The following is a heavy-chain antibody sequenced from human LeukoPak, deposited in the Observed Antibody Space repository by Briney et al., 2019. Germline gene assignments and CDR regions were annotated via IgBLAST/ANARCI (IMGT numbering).Heavy chain of an antibody. Sequence: GGSLRLSCAASGFTFSSYWMHWVRQAPGKGLVWVSRINSDGSSTSCADSVKGRFTISRDNAKNTLYLQMNSLRVEDTALYYCARMPSYYYYYMDVWGKGTTVTVSS. CDR2: INSDGSST. CDR3: ARMPSYYYYYMDV. CDR1: GFTFSSYW. J-gene: IGHJ6*03. D-gene: IGHD2-2*01. V-gene: IGHV3-74*01.